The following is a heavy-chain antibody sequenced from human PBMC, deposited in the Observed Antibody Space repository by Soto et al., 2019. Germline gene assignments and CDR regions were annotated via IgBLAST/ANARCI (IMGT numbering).Heavy chain of an antibody. CDR1: GFSFSSDS. Sequence: EVQLVESGGGLVKPGGSLRLSCAASGFSFSSDSMGWVRQAPGKGLEWVSSISSSGSFMNYADSVKGRFTISRDNAKNSLYLQMSSLEDEGTAVYYCAGDPPSGTTLDWFDSWGQGTLVTVSS. CDR2: ISSSGSFM. J-gene: IGHJ5*01. CDR3: AGDPPSGTTLDWFDS. D-gene: IGHD1-7*01. V-gene: IGHV3-21*01.